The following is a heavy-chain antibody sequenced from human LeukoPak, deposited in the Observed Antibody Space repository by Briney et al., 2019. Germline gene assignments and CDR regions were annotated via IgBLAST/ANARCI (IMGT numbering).Heavy chain of an antibody. CDR3: ARDGDYYGSGSYYNGLDY. D-gene: IGHD3-10*01. CDR2: ISSSSSYI. Sequence: PGGSLRLSCAASGFTFSSYSMNWVRQAPGKGLEWVSSISSSSSYIYYADSVKGRFTISRDNAKNSLYLQMNSLRAEDTAVYYCARDGDYYGSGSYYNGLDYWGQGTLVTVSS. CDR1: GFTFSSYS. J-gene: IGHJ4*02. V-gene: IGHV3-21*01.